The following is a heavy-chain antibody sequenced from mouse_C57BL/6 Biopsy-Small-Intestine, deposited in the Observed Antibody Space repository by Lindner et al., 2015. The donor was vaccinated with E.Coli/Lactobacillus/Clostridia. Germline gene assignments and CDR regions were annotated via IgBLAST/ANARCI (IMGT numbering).Heavy chain of an antibody. CDR2: ISSYTGKT. J-gene: IGHJ4*01. CDR1: SYIFTDYG. D-gene: IGHD4-1*01. V-gene: IGHV1S55*01. CDR3: ARDGENYYTGWDCWFDP. Sequence: SVKVSCKASSYIFTDYGIHWVRQAPGQGLEWMGWISSYTGKTYYAQKFQDRLTMTTDTSTTSAYMELRNLTTDDTAVYYCARDGENYYTGWDCWFDPWGQGTLVTVSS.